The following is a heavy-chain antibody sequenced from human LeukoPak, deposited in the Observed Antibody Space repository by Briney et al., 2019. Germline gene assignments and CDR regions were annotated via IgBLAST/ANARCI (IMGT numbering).Heavy chain of an antibody. CDR1: GGSISSGGYS. V-gene: IGHV4-30-2*01. CDR2: IYHSGST. CDR3: ARELGASFDY. J-gene: IGHJ4*02. Sequence: SQTLSLTCAVSGGSISSGGYSWSWIRQPPGKGLEWIGYIYHSGSTYYNPSLKSRVTISVDTSKNQFSLKLSSVTAADTAVYYCARELGASFDYWGQGTLVTVSS. D-gene: IGHD1-26*01.